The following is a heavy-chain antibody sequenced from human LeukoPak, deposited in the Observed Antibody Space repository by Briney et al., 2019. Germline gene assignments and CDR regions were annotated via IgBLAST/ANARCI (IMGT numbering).Heavy chain of an antibody. J-gene: IGHJ3*02. CDR1: GFTVSSNY. D-gene: IGHD3-16*02. Sequence: GGSLRLSCAASGFTVSSNYMSWVRQAPGKGLEWVSVIYSGGSTYYADSVKGRFTISRHNSKNTLYLQMNSLRAEDTAVYYCARLYYDYVWGSYRYSDNDDAFDIWGQGTMVTVSS. CDR2: IYSGGST. CDR3: ARLYYDYVWGSYRYSDNDDAFDI. V-gene: IGHV3-53*04.